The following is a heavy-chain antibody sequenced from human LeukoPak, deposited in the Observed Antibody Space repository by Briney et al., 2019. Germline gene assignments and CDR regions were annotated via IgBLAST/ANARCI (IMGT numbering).Heavy chain of an antibody. D-gene: IGHD6-6*01. CDR2: MNPNSGNT. CDR3: ARVYSSSSDYYYYMDV. J-gene: IGHJ6*03. CDR1: GYTFTSYD. V-gene: IGHV1-8*01. Sequence: ASVKVSCKASGYTFTSYDINWVRQATGQGLGWMGWMNPNSGNTGYAQKFQGRVTMTRNTSISTAYMELSSLRSEDTAVYYCARVYSSSSDYYYYMDVWGKGTTVTVSS.